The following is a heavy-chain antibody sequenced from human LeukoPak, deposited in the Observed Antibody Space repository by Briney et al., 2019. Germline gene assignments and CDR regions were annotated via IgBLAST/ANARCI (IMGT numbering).Heavy chain of an antibody. D-gene: IGHD2-15*01. V-gene: IGHV3-23*01. CDR3: AKQLGYCSDGSCYFPY. Sequence: GGSLRLSCAASGFTSSSSAMSWVRQAPGKGLEWVSAISNNGGYTYYADSVQGRFTISRDNSKSTLCLQMNCLRAEDTAVYYCAKQLGYCSDGSCYFPYWGQGTLVTVSS. CDR1: GFTSSSSA. CDR2: ISNNGGYT. J-gene: IGHJ4*02.